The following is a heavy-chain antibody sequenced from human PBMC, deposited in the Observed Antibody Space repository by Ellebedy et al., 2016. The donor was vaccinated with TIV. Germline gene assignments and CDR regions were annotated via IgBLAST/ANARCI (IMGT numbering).Heavy chain of an antibody. V-gene: IGHV3-30*09. CDR3: ARDRPATVVAGALEY. CDR1: GFTFSSYV. D-gene: IGHD3-22*01. J-gene: IGHJ4*02. CDR2: ISYDGSNK. Sequence: GESLKISCAASGFTFSSYVMHWVRQAPGKGLEWVASISYDGSNKYYADAVKGRFAIPRDNSENTLYLQVNSLTTEDTAVYYCARDRPATVVAGALEYWGQGTLVTVSS.